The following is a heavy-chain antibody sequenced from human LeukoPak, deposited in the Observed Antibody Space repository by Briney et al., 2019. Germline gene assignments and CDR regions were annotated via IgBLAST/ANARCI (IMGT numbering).Heavy chain of an antibody. CDR3: AGYAGSYYRWNDY. D-gene: IGHD3-10*01. J-gene: IGHJ4*02. CDR2: INHSGST. CDR1: GGSISSYY. V-gene: IGHV4-34*01. Sequence: SETLSLTCTVSGGSISSYYWSWIRQPPGKGLEWIGEINHSGSTNYNPSLKSRVTISVDTSKNQFSLKLSSVTAADTAVYYCAGYAGSYYRWNDYWGQGTLVTVSS.